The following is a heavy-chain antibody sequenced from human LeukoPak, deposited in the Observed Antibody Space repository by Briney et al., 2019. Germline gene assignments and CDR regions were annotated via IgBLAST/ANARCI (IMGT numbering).Heavy chain of an antibody. CDR3: ARVSTTVVPDY. V-gene: IGHV4-59*01. J-gene: IGHJ4*02. CDR1: GGSISRYY. Sequence: SETLSLTCTVSGGSISRYYWSWIRQPPGKGLEWIGYIYYSGSTNYNPSLKSRVTISVDTSKNQFSLKLSSVTAADTAVYYCARVSTTVVPDYWGQGTLVTVSS. CDR2: IYYSGST. D-gene: IGHD4-23*01.